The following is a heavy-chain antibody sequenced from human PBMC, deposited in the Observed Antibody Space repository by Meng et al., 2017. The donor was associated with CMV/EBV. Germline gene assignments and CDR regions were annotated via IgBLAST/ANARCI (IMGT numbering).Heavy chain of an antibody. D-gene: IGHD2-2*01. V-gene: IGHV1-58*01. CDR3: AADVPSQDIVVVPAAIG. CDR1: GFAFTSSA. Sequence: SVKVSCKASGFAFTSSAVQWVRQARGQRLEWIGWTVVGSGNTNYAQKFQERVTITRDMSTSTVYMELSSLRSEDTAVYYCAADVPSQDIVVVPAAIGWGQGTLVTVSS. CDR2: TVVGSGNT. J-gene: IGHJ4*02.